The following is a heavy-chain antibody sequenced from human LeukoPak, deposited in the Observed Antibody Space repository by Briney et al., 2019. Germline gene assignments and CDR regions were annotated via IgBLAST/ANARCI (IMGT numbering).Heavy chain of an antibody. CDR1: GGSISSNIYF. Sequence: SETLSLTCTVSGGSISSNIYFWGWIRQTPEKGLEWIGNIYFSGATYYNPSLKSRVTISVDTSKNQFSLSLSVVAAADTAVYYCAKLSSNWYFDSWGRGTLVTVSS. J-gene: IGHJ4*02. D-gene: IGHD1-1*01. V-gene: IGHV4-39*01. CDR3: AKLSSNWYFDS. CDR2: IYFSGAT.